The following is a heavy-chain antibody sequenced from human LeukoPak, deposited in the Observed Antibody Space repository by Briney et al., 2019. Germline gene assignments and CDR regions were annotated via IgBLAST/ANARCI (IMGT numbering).Heavy chain of an antibody. Sequence: SETLSLTCTVSGASISSYYWSWIRQPPGKGLEWIGYIYYSGSTNYNPSLKSRVTISVDTSKNQFSLKLSSVTAADTTVYYCARNGAYRLDYWGQGTLVTVSS. CDR2: IYYSGST. D-gene: IGHD1-26*01. CDR1: GASISSYY. CDR3: ARNGAYRLDY. V-gene: IGHV4-59*12. J-gene: IGHJ4*02.